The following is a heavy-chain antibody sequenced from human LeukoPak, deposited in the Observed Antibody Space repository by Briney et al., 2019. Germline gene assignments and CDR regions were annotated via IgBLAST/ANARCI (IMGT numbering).Heavy chain of an antibody. Sequence: GGSLRLSCAASGFTFSSYAMSWVRQAPGKGLEWVSAISGSGGSTYYADSVKGRFTISRDNSKNTLYLQMNSLRAEDTAVYYCAKDRELGVVLYYFDYWGQGTLVTVSS. CDR3: AKDRELGVVLYYFDY. CDR1: GFTFSSYA. V-gene: IGHV3-23*01. CDR2: ISGSGGST. J-gene: IGHJ4*02. D-gene: IGHD3-10*01.